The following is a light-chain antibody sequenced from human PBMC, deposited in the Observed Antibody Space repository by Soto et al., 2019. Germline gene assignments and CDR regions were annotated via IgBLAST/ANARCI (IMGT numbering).Light chain of an antibody. J-gene: IGKJ4*01. CDR2: GAS. V-gene: IGKV3-20*01. Sequence: EIVLTQSPGTLSLSPGERATLSCRASQSVSTSYLAWYQQKPGQAPRLLIYGASSRATGIPDRFSGSGSGEDFTLTISRLEPEDCGVYYCQQYGSVPLTFGGGTKVEIK. CDR1: QSVSTSY. CDR3: QQYGSVPLT.